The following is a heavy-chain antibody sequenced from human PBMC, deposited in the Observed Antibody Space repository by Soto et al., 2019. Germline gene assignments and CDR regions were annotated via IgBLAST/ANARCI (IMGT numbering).Heavy chain of an antibody. J-gene: IGHJ5*02. CDR3: ARGGGIAASNWFDP. V-gene: IGHV1-69*05. CDR2: IIPICGTT. D-gene: IGHD6-13*01. CDR1: GGTFSSYA. Sequence: SVKVSCKASGGTFSSYAISWVRQAPGQGLEWMGGIIPICGTTNYAQKFQGRVTITRDTSTSTVYMELSSLRSEDTAVYYCARGGGIAASNWFDPWGQGTLVTVSS.